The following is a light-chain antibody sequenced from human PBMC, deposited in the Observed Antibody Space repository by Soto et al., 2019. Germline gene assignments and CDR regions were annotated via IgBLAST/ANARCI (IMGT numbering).Light chain of an antibody. CDR3: QQAYRFPIT. CDR1: QDIAGY. V-gene: IGKV1D-12*01. J-gene: IGKJ5*01. CDR2: ATS. Sequence: DIQVTQSPSSVSASVGGRGTITCRASQDIAGYFAWYQHKPGRTPKLLIHATSRLQSGVTSRFSGSGSGTDFTLTINNLQPEDFATYYCQQAYRFPITFGQGPRLEIK.